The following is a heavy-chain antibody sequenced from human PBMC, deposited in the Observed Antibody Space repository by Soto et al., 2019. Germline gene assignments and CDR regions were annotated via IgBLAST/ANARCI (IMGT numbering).Heavy chain of an antibody. J-gene: IGHJ4*02. CDR3: ARGITFFGVVYFDY. D-gene: IGHD3-3*01. Sequence: QVQLQESGPGLVKPSQTLSLTCTVSGGSITSGAYYWSWIRQHPGQGLEWIGYIYYNGNTDYNPSLQSRLSISLDTAKHEFSLKLSSVTAADTAVYYCARGITFFGVVYFDYCGQGALVTVSS. CDR2: IYYNGNT. V-gene: IGHV4-31*03. CDR1: GGSITSGAYY.